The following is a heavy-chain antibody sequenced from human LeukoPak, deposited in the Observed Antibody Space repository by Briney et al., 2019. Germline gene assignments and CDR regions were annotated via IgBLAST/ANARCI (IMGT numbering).Heavy chain of an antibody. D-gene: IGHD3-10*01. CDR1: GGSISSYY. Sequence: PSETLSLTCTVSGGSISSYYWSWIRQPPGKGLEWIGYIYYSGSTNYNPSLKSRVTISVDTSKNQFSLKLSSVTAADTAVYYCARSYYYGSGSYPSYYHYYYMDVWGKGTTVTVSS. J-gene: IGHJ6*03. V-gene: IGHV4-59*01. CDR3: ARSYYYGSGSYPSYYHYYYMDV. CDR2: IYYSGST.